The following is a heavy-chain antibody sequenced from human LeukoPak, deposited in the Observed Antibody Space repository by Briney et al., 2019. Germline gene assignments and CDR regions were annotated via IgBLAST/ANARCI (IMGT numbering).Heavy chain of an antibody. V-gene: IGHV3-23*01. D-gene: IGHD2-2*02. CDR2: ISSTGGGT. Sequence: PGGSLRLSCAASGFTFNNYAMNWVRQAPGKGLEWVSGISSTGGGTYYADSVKGRFTISRDNAKNSLYLQMNSLRAEDTAVYYCARDLPSPYCSSTSCYTPWYMDVWGKGTTVTVSS. CDR3: ARDLPSPYCSSTSCYTPWYMDV. CDR1: GFTFNNYA. J-gene: IGHJ6*03.